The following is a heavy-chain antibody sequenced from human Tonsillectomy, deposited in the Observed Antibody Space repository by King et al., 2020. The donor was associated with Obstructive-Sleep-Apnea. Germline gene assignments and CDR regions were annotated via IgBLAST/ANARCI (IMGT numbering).Heavy chain of an antibody. CDR1: GFSFDDYA. J-gene: IGHJ4*02. V-gene: IGHV3-9*01. Sequence: VQLVESGGGLTQPGRSLRLSCAASGFSFDDYAMHWVRQAPGKGLEWSSVITWNSGFIKYADSVKGRLPIARDSAKQSLYLQMNSLRVEDTAFYYCAKDGGSSSWYLEYWGQGTLVTVSS. D-gene: IGHD6-13*01. CDR2: ITWNSGFI. CDR3: AKDGGSSSWYLEY.